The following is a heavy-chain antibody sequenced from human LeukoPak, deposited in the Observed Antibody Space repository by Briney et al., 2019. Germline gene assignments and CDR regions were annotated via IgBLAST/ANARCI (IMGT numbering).Heavy chain of an antibody. J-gene: IGHJ4*02. CDR3: ARVRYRLAETYIDY. Sequence: ASVKVSCKASGYIFTGYYMHWVRQAPGQGLEWMGWINPNSGDTNYAQKFQGRVTMTRDTSISTAYVELSRLRSDDTAVYYCARVRYRLAETYIDYWGQGTLVTVS. CDR1: GYIFTGYY. D-gene: IGHD3-16*01. CDR2: INPNSGDT. V-gene: IGHV1-2*02.